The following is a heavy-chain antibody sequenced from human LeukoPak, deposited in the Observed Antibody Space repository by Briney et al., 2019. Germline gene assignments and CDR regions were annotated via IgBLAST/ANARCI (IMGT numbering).Heavy chain of an antibody. CDR2: ISVNGGAM. CDR3: ARKTDRLGAVGRDRYFDL. V-gene: IGHV3-48*03. J-gene: IGHJ2*01. Sequence: GGSLRLSFTTSGFTFCGYEMTWVRQAPGKGLEWMSYISVNGGAMHYADSVRGRFTTSRDDAKNSLYLHMNSLRVEDTAIYYCARKTDRLGAVGRDRYFDLWGRGTLITVSS. CDR1: GFTFCGYE. D-gene: IGHD6-13*01.